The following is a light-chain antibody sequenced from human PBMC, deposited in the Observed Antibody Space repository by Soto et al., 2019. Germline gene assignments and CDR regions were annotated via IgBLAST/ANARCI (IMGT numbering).Light chain of an antibody. CDR2: AAS. Sequence: EIVLTQSPGTLSLSPGERATLSCRASQSVKSDYLAWYQQKPGQAPRLLIYAASSRATGVSDRFSGSGSGTDFTLTIGRLEPEDSALYYCQQYALPPPYTFGPGTKVEIK. J-gene: IGKJ2*01. CDR3: QQYALPPPYT. V-gene: IGKV3-20*01. CDR1: QSVKSDY.